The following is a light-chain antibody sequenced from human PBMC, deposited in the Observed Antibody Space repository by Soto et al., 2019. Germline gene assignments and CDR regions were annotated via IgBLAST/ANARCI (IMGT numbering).Light chain of an antibody. J-gene: IGKJ2*01. CDR2: GAS. V-gene: IGKV3-20*01. Sequence: EIVLTQSPGTLSLSPGERATLSCRASQSVSSSYLVWYQQKPGQAPRLLISGASSSATGIPDRFSGSGSGTDFTLTISRLEPEAFAVYYCQHHTRSPNMSTFGHGTKLEIK. CDR3: QHHTRSPNMST. CDR1: QSVSSSY.